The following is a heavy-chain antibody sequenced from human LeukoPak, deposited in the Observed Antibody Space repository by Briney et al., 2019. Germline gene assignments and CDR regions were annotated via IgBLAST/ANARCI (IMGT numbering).Heavy chain of an antibody. D-gene: IGHD2-2*01. CDR3: ARNLYCSSTSCSPGIFDY. V-gene: IGHV4-30-2*01. Sequence: SETLSLTCAVSDGSISSGGYSWSWIRQPPGKGLEWIGYIYHSGSTYYNPSLKSRVTISVDRSKNQFSLKLSSVTAADTAVYYCARNLYCSSTSCSPGIFDYWGQGTLVTVSS. CDR2: IYHSGST. CDR1: DGSISSGGYS. J-gene: IGHJ4*02.